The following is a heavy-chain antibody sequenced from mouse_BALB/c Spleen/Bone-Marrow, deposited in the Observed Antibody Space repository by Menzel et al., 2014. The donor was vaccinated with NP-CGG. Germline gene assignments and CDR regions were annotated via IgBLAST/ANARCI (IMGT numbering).Heavy chain of an antibody. J-gene: IGHJ2*01. CDR1: GFTFSNYW. CDR3: TRQPYYGYFDY. D-gene: IGHD1-1*01. V-gene: IGHV6-6*02. Sequence: EVQLVESGGGLVQPGGSMKLSCVASGFTFSNYWMNWVRQSPEKGLEWVAEIRLKSNNYATYYAESVKGRFTISRDDSKSSVYLQMNNLRAEDTGIYYCTRQPYYGYFDYWGQGTTLTVSS. CDR2: IRLKSNNYAT.